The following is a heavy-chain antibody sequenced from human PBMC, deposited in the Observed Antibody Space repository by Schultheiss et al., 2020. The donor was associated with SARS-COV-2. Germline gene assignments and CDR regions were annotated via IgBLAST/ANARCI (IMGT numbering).Heavy chain of an antibody. Sequence: SETLSLTCSVSGYSISSGHHWGWIRQPPGKGLEWIGSINHSGSTYYNPSLKSRGTISVDTSKNQFSLKLSSVTAADTAVYYCARPDGDYALYGMDVWGQGTTVIVSS. CDR2: INHSGST. J-gene: IGHJ6*02. V-gene: IGHV4-38-2*01. D-gene: IGHD4-17*01. CDR3: ARPDGDYALYGMDV. CDR1: GYSISSGHH.